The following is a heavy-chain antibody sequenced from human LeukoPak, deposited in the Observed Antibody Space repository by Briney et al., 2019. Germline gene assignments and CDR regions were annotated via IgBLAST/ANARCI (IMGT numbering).Heavy chain of an antibody. J-gene: IGHJ4*02. V-gene: IGHV3-9*01. Sequence: GGSLRLSCAASGFTFDEYAMHWVRQAPGKGLEWVSGISWNSGSLGYADSVKGRFTISRDNAKNSLYLQMNSLRAEDTAVYYCARGSSSWDHWGSPFFDYWGQGILVTVSS. CDR2: ISWNSGSL. CDR3: ARGSSSWDHWGSPFFDY. CDR1: GFTFDEYA. D-gene: IGHD6-13*01.